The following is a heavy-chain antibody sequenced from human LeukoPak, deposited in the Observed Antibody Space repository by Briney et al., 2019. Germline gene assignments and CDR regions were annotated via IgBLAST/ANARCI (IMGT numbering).Heavy chain of an antibody. V-gene: IGHV4-34*01. J-gene: IGHJ4*02. CDR1: GGSFSGYY. D-gene: IGHD3-9*01. Sequence: PSETLSLTCAVYGGSFSGYYWSWIRQPPGKGLEWIGEINHSGSTNYNPSLKSRVTISVDTSKNQFSLKLSSVTAADTAVYYCARGLAPPYYDILTGYYRPPPDFDYWGQGTLVTVSS. CDR3: ARGLAPPYYDILTGYYRPPPDFDY. CDR2: INHSGST.